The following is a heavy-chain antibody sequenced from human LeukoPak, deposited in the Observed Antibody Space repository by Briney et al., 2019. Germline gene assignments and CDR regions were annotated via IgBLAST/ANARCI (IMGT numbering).Heavy chain of an antibody. Sequence: PSETLSLTCTVSGGSISSGSYYWNWIRQPAGKGLEWIGRIYTSGRTNYNPSLKSRVTISVDTSKNQFSLKLSAVTAADTAVYYCARDDTGYSSGWSKDFDYWGQGTLVAVSS. CDR1: GGSISSGSYY. CDR2: IYTSGRT. J-gene: IGHJ4*02. D-gene: IGHD6-19*01. CDR3: ARDDTGYSSGWSKDFDY. V-gene: IGHV4-61*02.